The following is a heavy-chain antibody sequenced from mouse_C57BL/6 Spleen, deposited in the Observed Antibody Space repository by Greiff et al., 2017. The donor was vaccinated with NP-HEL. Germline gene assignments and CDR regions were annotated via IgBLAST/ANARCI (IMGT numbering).Heavy chain of an antibody. Sequence: EVKLMESGAELVKPGASVKLSCTASGFNIKDYYMHWVKQRTEQGLEWIGRIDPEDGETKYAPKFQGKATITADTSSNTAYLQLSSLTSEDTAVYYCARSPLITTDRVGYFDVWGTGTTVTVSS. V-gene: IGHV14-2*01. J-gene: IGHJ1*03. CDR3: ARSPLITTDRVGYFDV. CDR1: GFNIKDYY. D-gene: IGHD1-1*01. CDR2: IDPEDGET.